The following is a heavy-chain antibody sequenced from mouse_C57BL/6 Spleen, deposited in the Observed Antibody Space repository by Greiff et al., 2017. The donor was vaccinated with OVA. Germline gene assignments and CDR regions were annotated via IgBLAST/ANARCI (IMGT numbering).Heavy chain of an antibody. CDR3: AREVFDGYGDYFDY. CDR1: GYTFTSYW. J-gene: IGHJ2*01. V-gene: IGHV1-61*01. CDR2: IYPSDSET. Sequence: VQLQQPGAELVRPGSSVKLSCKASGYTFTSYWMDWVKQRPGQGLEWIGNIYPSDSETHYNQKFKDKATLTVDKSSSTAYMQLSSLTSEDSAVYYCAREVFDGYGDYFDYWGQGTTLTVSS. D-gene: IGHD2-3*01.